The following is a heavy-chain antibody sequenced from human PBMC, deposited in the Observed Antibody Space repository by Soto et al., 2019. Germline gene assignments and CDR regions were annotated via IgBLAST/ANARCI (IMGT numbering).Heavy chain of an antibody. CDR3: ARDDEGGSDCDLGY. CDR2: ISSDGSNK. CDR1: GFTFSSHA. D-gene: IGHD1-26*01. V-gene: IGHV3-30-3*01. J-gene: IGHJ4*02. Sequence: VQLVECGGGVVQPGRSLRRSCSVSGFTFSSHAMHWVRQAPGKGLEWVALISSDGSNKYYADSVKGRFTTSRDNSKNTMYLQMNSLRVEDTAVYYCARDDEGGSDCDLGYWGQGALVTVSS.